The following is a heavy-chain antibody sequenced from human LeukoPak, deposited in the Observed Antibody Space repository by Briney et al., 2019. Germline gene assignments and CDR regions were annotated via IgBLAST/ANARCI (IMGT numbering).Heavy chain of an antibody. CDR1: GFTFDDYA. V-gene: IGHV3-9*01. CDR3: AKDRAMVRGVIVDY. Sequence: DPGGSLRLSCAASGFTFDDYAMHWVRQAPGKGLEWVSGISWNSGSIAYADSVKGRFTISRDNAKNSLYLQMNSLRAEDTALYYCAKDRAMVRGVIVDYWGQGTLVTVSS. CDR2: ISWNSGSI. D-gene: IGHD3-10*01. J-gene: IGHJ4*02.